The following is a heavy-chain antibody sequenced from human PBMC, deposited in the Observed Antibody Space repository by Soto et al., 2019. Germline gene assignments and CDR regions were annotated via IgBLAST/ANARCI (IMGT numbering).Heavy chain of an antibody. Sequence: QVQLQESGPGLVKPSETLSLTCSVSSGSISRYYWTWIRQPPGKGLEWIGYIYHSGITSYHPSLKSRVTISVDTSKNQFSLKLSSVTPADTAVHYCAKLVREMATTHYFDYWGQGTLVTVSS. J-gene: IGHJ4*02. CDR2: IYHSGIT. V-gene: IGHV4-59*01. CDR3: AKLVREMATTHYFDY. D-gene: IGHD1-1*01. CDR1: SGSISRYY.